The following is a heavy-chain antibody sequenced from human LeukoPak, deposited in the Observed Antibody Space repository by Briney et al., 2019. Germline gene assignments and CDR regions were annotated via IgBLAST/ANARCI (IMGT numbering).Heavy chain of an antibody. CDR2: ISSSSSYI. V-gene: IGHV3-21*01. CDR3: ARDPRDIIAVAGTPDY. J-gene: IGHJ4*02. Sequence: AGGSLRLSCAASGFTFSSYSMNWVPQAPGKGLEWVSSISSSSSYIYYADSVKGRFTIYRDNDKNSLYLQMNSLRAEDTAVYYCARDPRDIIAVAGTPDYWGQGTLVTVSS. D-gene: IGHD6-19*01. CDR1: GFTFSSYS.